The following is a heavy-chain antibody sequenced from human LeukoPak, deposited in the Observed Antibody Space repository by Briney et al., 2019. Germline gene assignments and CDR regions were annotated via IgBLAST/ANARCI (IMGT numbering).Heavy chain of an antibody. J-gene: IGHJ4*02. Sequence: PGGSLRLSCAASGFTFSSYSMNWVRQAPGKGLEWVSYISSSISTIYYADSVKGRFTISRDNAKNSLCLQMNSLRDEDTAVYYCARVTTAAGDYWGQGTLVTVSS. V-gene: IGHV3-48*02. CDR2: ISSSISTI. D-gene: IGHD6-13*01. CDR1: GFTFSSYS. CDR3: ARVTTAAGDY.